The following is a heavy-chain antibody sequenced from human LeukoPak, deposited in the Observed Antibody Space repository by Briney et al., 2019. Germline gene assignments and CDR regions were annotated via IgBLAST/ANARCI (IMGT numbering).Heavy chain of an antibody. V-gene: IGHV1-2*02. CDR3: ARNKVLLWFVRENADAFDI. J-gene: IGHJ3*02. CDR1: GYTFTGYY. D-gene: IGHD3-10*01. Sequence: ASVKVSCKASGYTFTGYYMHWVRQAPGQGLEWMGWINPNSGGTNYAQKFQGRVTMTRDTSISTAYMELSRLRSDDTAVYYCARNKVLLWFVRENADAFDIWGQGTMVTVSS. CDR2: INPNSGGT.